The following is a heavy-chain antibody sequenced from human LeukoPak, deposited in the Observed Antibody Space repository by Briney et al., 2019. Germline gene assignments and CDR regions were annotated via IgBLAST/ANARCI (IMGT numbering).Heavy chain of an antibody. D-gene: IGHD4-17*01. J-gene: IGHJ4*02. Sequence: SVKVSCKASGYTFTGYYMHWVRQAPGQGLEWMGRIIPIFGTANYAQKFQGRVTITTDESTSTAYMELSSLRSEDTAVYYCAREGDYGDYSGGFDYWGQGTLVTVSS. V-gene: IGHV1-69*05. CDR2: IIPIFGTA. CDR1: GYTFTGYY. CDR3: AREGDYGDYSGGFDY.